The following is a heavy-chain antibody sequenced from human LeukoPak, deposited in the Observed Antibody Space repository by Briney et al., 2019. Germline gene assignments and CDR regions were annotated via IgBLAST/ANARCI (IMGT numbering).Heavy chain of an antibody. CDR3: ARGRGATPNQINWFDP. J-gene: IGHJ5*02. V-gene: IGHV4-59*01. CDR2: LDYDGNT. CDR1: GGSINTFY. Sequence: PSETLSLTCAVSGGSINTFYWAWIRQPPGKGLEWIGYLDYDGNTNYNPSLKGRVTISVDTSKTQLSLKLASVTAEDTAVYYCARGRGATPNQINWFDPWGQGTLVTVSS. D-gene: IGHD1-26*01.